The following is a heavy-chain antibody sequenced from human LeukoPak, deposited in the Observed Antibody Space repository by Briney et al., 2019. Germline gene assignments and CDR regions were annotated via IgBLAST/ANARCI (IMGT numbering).Heavy chain of an antibody. CDR2: ISYDGSNK. D-gene: IGHD2-2*01. CDR3: ARDGGEYQLLPYYYYYYMDV. V-gene: IGHV3-30*01. Sequence: GGSLRLSFAASGFTFSSYAMHWVRQAPGKWLEWVAVISYDGSNKYYADSVKGRFTISRDNSKNTLYLQMNSLRAEDTAVYYCARDGGEYQLLPYYYYYYMDVWGKGTTVTVSS. CDR1: GFTFSSYA. J-gene: IGHJ6*03.